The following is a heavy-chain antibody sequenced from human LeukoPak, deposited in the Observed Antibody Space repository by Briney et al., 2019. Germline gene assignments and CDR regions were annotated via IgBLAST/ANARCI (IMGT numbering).Heavy chain of an antibody. CDR1: GGTISSYY. Sequence: SETLSLTCTVSGGTISSYYWSWIRQPPGKGLEWIGYTYNSGSSSYSPSFKSRVTISTDTPRNQFFLRLTSVTAADTAVYYCAATVTGWFDPWGQGTLVTVSS. J-gene: IGHJ5*02. V-gene: IGHV4-59*12. CDR3: AATVTGWFDP. CDR2: TYNSGSS. D-gene: IGHD4-17*01.